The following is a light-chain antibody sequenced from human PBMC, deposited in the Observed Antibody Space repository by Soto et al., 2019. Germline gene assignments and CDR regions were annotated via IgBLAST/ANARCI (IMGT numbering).Light chain of an antibody. CDR3: AVWDATLSGWV. V-gene: IGLV1-47*02. CDR1: TSNIGRNY. Sequence: QSVLTQPPSASGTPGQRVTISCSGSTSNIGRNYVSWYQQLPGTAPKLVIYSINQRPSGVPDRFSGSKSGTSASLAISGLRSGDEANYYGAVWDATLSGWVFGGGTKLTVL. J-gene: IGLJ3*02. CDR2: SIN.